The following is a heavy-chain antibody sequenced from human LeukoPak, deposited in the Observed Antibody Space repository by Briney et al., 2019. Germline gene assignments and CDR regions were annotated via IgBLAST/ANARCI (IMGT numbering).Heavy chain of an antibody. CDR3: ARDQAATNTQVRFCLD. Sequence: ASVKVSYKASGYTFTSYGISWVRQAPGQGLEWMGWISAYNGNTNFAQKLQGRVTMTTDTSTSTAYMDLRSLRSDDTAVYYCARDQAATNTQVRFCLDWGQGTLVTVSS. CDR1: GYTFTSYG. V-gene: IGHV1-18*01. CDR2: ISAYNGNT. J-gene: IGHJ4*02. D-gene: IGHD3-9*01.